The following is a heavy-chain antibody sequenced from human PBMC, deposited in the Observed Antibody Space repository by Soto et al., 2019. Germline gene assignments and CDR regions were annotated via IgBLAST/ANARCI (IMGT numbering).Heavy chain of an antibody. CDR3: AKGPRPGYSYGRGPFDY. CDR1: GFTFSSYA. Sequence: GGSLRLSCAACGFTFSSYAMSWVRQAPGKWLEWVSAISGSGGSTYYADSVKGRLTISRDNYKNTLYLQMNSLRAEDTAVYYCAKGPRPGYSYGRGPFDYWGQGTLVTVSS. CDR2: ISGSGGST. V-gene: IGHV3-23*01. J-gene: IGHJ4*02. D-gene: IGHD5-18*01.